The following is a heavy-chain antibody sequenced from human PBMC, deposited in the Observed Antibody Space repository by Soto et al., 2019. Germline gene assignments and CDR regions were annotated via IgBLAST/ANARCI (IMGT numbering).Heavy chain of an antibody. J-gene: IGHJ4*02. V-gene: IGHV3-23*01. CDR2: ISGSGGST. Sequence: GGSLRLSCAASGFTFSSYAMSWVRQAPGKGLEWVSAISGSGGSTYYADSVKGRFTISRANSPNTLYLQMNCLRAEDTAVYYCPKVTRIEVVINFDYGGQGTLVTVSS. D-gene: IGHD3-22*01. CDR3: PKVTRIEVVINFDY. CDR1: GFTFSSYA.